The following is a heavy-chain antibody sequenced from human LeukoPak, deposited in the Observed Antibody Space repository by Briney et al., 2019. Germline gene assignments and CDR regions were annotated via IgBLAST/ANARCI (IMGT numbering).Heavy chain of an antibody. CDR1: GGSISSSSYY. J-gene: IGHJ3*02. CDR3: ARQTMIVVVITSFSPDAFDI. D-gene: IGHD3-22*01. CDR2: IYYSGST. Sequence: SETLSLTCTVSGGSISSSSYYWGWIRQPPGKGLEWIVSIYYSGSTYYNPSLKSRVTISVDTSKNQFSLKLSSVTAADTAVYYCARQTMIVVVITSFSPDAFDIWGQGTMVTVSS. V-gene: IGHV4-39*01.